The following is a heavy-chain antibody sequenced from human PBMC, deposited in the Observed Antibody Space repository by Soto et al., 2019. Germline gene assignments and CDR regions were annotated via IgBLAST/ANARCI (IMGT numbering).Heavy chain of an antibody. CDR1: GGTFSSYA. J-gene: IGHJ6*02. D-gene: IGHD2-8*01. CDR2: IIPIFGTA. V-gene: IGHV1-69*13. CDR3: ARVGEGYCTNGVCYSEYYYYGMDV. Sequence: ASVKVSCKASGGTFSSYAISWVRQAPGQGLEWMGGIIPIFGTANYAQKFQGRVTITADESTSTAYMELSSLRSEDTAVYYCARVGEGYCTNGVCYSEYYYYGMDVWGQGTTVTVSS.